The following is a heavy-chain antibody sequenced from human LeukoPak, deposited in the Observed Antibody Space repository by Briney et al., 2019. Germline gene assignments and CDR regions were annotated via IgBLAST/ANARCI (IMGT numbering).Heavy chain of an antibody. CDR3: ARDLTGSGYYGPGWFDP. J-gene: IGHJ5*02. CDR2: IYYSGST. V-gene: IGHV4-31*03. D-gene: IGHD3-22*01. Sequence: SQTLSLTCTVSGGSISSGGYYWSWIRQHPGKGLEWIGYIYYSGSTYYNPSLKSRVTISVDTSKNQFSLKLSSVTAADTAVYYCARDLTGSGYYGPGWFDPWGQGTLVTVSS. CDR1: GGSISSGGYY.